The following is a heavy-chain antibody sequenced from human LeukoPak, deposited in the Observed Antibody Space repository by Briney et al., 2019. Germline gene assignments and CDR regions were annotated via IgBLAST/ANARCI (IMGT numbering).Heavy chain of an antibody. J-gene: IGHJ6*02. V-gene: IGHV3-7*01. CDR1: GFTFSNYW. CDR2: ILPDGSEE. CDR3: ARPPFAYGLDV. Sequence: PGGSLRLSCVGSGFTFSNYWMNWVRQAPGRGLEWVANILPDGSEEHYVDSVKGRFTISRDNAKNSLHLQMSSLQVEDTAVYYCARPPFAYGLDVWGQGTTVTVS. D-gene: IGHD3-10*01.